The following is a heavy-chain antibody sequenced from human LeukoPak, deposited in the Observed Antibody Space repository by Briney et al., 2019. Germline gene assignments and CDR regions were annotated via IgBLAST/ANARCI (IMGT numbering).Heavy chain of an antibody. D-gene: IGHD1-26*01. CDR1: GGSFSGYY. CDR3: ARTQERDKIVDY. Sequence: SETLSLTCAVYGGSFSGYYWSWIRQPAGKGLEWIGRIYTSGSTNYNPSLKSRVTMSVDTSKNQFSLKLSSVTAADTAVYYCARTQERDKIVDYWGQGTLVTVSS. CDR2: IYTSGST. J-gene: IGHJ4*02. V-gene: IGHV4-59*10.